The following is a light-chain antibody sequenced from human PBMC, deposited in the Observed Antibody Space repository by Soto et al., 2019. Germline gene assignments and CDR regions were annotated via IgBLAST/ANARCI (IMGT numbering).Light chain of an antibody. V-gene: IGKV1-33*01. Sequence: DIQMTQSPSSLSASVGDRVTITCQASQDISNYLNWYQQKPGKAPKLLIYDASNLETVVPSRFSGSGSGTDFTFSISSLQPEDIATYYCQQYDNLPLFTFGPGTKVYIK. J-gene: IGKJ3*01. CDR3: QQYDNLPLFT. CDR1: QDISNY. CDR2: DAS.